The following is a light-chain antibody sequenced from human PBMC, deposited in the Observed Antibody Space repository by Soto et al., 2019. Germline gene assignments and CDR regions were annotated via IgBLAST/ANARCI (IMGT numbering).Light chain of an antibody. CDR3: QSYDSSLHVV. J-gene: IGLJ2*01. CDR1: SSNIGAGYD. CDR2: GNS. V-gene: IGLV1-40*01. Sequence: QAVVTQPPSVSGAPGQRVTISCTGSSSNIGAGYDVHWYQQLPGTAPKLLIYGNSNRPSGVPDRFSGSKSGTSASQAITGIQAEDEADYYCQSYDSSLHVVFGGGTKLTVL.